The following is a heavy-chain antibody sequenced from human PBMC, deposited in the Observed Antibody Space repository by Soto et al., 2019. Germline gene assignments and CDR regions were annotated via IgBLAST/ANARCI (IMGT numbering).Heavy chain of an antibody. Sequence: GASVKVSCKASGYTFTSYAMHLVRQAPGQRLEWMGWINAGNGNTKYSQKFQGRVTITRDTSASTAYMELSSLRSEDTAVYYCARDCISTSSQAWFDPWGQGTLVTVSS. D-gene: IGHD2-2*01. CDR2: INAGNGNT. CDR3: ARDCISTSSQAWFDP. V-gene: IGHV1-3*01. J-gene: IGHJ5*02. CDR1: GYTFTSYA.